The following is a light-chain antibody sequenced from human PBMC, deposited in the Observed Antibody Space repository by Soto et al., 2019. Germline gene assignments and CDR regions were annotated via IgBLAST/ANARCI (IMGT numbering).Light chain of an antibody. CDR3: CSYAGSSDV. Sequence: QPVLTQPPSASGTPGQRVTISCSGSSSNIGSNTVNWYQQLPGTAPKLLIYSNNQRPSGVPDRFSGSKSGTSASLAISGLQSEDEADYYCCSYAGSSDVFGTGTKLTVL. CDR2: SNN. V-gene: IGLV1-44*01. J-gene: IGLJ1*01. CDR1: SSNIGSNT.